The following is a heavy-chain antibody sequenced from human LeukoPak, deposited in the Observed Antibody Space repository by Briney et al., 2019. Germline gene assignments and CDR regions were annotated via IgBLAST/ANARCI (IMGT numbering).Heavy chain of an antibody. Sequence: PSETLSLTCTVSGGSISSSSYYWGWIRQPPGKGLEWIGSIYYSGSTYYNPSLKSRVTISVDTSKNQFSLKLSSVTAADTAVYYCAREPSLLLWFGEFDYWGQGTLVTVSS. CDR1: GGSISSSSYY. CDR2: IYYSGST. D-gene: IGHD3-10*01. CDR3: AREPSLLLWFGEFDY. V-gene: IGHV4-39*07. J-gene: IGHJ4*02.